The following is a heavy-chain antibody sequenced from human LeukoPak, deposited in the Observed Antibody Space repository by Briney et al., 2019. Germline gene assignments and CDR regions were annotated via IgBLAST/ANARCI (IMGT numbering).Heavy chain of an antibody. J-gene: IGHJ4*02. CDR3: ARRRYCSGGSCYDY. Sequence: SETLSLTCTVSGGSISSSSYYWGWIRQPPGKGLEWIGSIYYSGSTYYNPSLKSRVTISVVTSKNQFSLKLSSVTAADTAVYYCARRRYCSGGSCYDYWGQGTLVTVSS. CDR2: IYYSGST. CDR1: GGSISSSSYY. V-gene: IGHV4-39*01. D-gene: IGHD2-15*01.